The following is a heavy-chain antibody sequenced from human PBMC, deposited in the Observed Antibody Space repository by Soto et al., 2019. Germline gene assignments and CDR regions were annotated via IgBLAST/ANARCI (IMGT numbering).Heavy chain of an antibody. CDR2: IIPIFGTA. CDR1: GGTFSSYA. D-gene: IGHD5-12*01. V-gene: IGHV1-69*12. CDR3: ALKGREGYIHHY. Sequence: QVQLVQSGAEVKKPGSSVKVSCKASGGTFSSYAISWVRQAPGQGLEWMGGIIPIFGTANYAQKFQGRVTITADESTSTASMELSSLRSADTAVYYCALKGREGYIHHYWGQGTLVTVSS. J-gene: IGHJ4*02.